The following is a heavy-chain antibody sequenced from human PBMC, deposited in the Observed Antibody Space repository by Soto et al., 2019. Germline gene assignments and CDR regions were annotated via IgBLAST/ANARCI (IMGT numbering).Heavy chain of an antibody. CDR1: GGSISSSSYY. CDR3: ARHAYYDFWSGYYPHYYMDV. CDR2: IYYSGST. D-gene: IGHD3-3*01. J-gene: IGHJ6*03. V-gene: IGHV4-39*01. Sequence: SETLSLTCTVSGGSISSSSYYWGWIRQPPGKGLEWIGSIYYSGSTYYNPSLKSRVTISVDTSKNQFSLKLSSVTAADTAVYYCARHAYYDFWSGYYPHYYMDVWGKGTTVTVSS.